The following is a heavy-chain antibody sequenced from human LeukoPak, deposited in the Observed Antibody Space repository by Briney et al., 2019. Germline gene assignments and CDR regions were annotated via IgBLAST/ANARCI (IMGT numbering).Heavy chain of an antibody. V-gene: IGHV1-2*02. J-gene: IGHJ4*02. D-gene: IGHD3-10*01. CDR1: GYTFTGYY. CDR3: ARDLVYYYGSGSYEAFDY. Sequence: ASMKVSCKSSGYTFTGYYMHWVRQAPGQGLEWMGWINPNSGGTNYAQKFQGRVTMTRDTSISTAYMELSRLRSDDTAVYYCARDLVYYYGSGSYEAFDYWGQGTLVTVSS. CDR2: INPNSGGT.